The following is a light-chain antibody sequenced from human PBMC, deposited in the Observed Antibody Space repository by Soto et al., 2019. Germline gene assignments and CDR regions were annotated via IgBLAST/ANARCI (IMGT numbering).Light chain of an antibody. CDR3: QQYTNYPWT. Sequence: DIQMTQSPSTLSASVGDRVTITCRASQSISSWLAWHQQQPGKAPKLLIYKASSLESGVPSRFSGSGSGTEFTLTSSSLQPDDFATYYCQQYTNYPWTFGQGTKVEIK. CDR1: QSISSW. V-gene: IGKV1-5*03. CDR2: KAS. J-gene: IGKJ1*01.